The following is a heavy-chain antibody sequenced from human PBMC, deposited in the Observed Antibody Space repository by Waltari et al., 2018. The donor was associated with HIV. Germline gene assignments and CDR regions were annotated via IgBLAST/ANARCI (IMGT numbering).Heavy chain of an antibody. Sequence: QVPLAQSGAEVKKPGASVKVSCRPSGSTFPDTYIHWVRQAPGQGLEWVGWINPNNEGTVFAQKFQGRVTLTRDTSINSAYMELTRLQSDDTAVYYCAREGRSSQKLHFDSWGQGTLVTVSS. V-gene: IGHV1-2*02. D-gene: IGHD3-10*01. CDR3: AREGRSSQKLHFDS. J-gene: IGHJ4*02. CDR2: INPNNEGT. CDR1: GSTFPDTY.